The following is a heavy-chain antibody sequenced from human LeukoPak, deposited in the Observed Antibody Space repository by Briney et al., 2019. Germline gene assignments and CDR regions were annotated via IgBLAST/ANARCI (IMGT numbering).Heavy chain of an antibody. CDR2: IYHSGST. CDR1: GGSISSGGYY. D-gene: IGHD3-10*01. V-gene: IGHV4-30-2*01. CDR3: ARGGGSANRRGFDY. Sequence: SETLSLTFTVSGGSISSGGYYWSWIRQPPGKGLEWIGYIYHSGSTYYNPSLKSRVTISVDRSKNQFSLKLSSVTAADTAVYYCARGGGSANRRGFDYWGQGTLVTVSS. J-gene: IGHJ4*02.